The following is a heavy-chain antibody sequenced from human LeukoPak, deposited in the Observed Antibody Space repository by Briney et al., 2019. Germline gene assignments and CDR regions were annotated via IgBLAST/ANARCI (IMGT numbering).Heavy chain of an antibody. Sequence: ASVKVSCKASGYTFTGYYMHWVRQAPGQGLEWMGGIIPIFGTANYAQKFQGRVTITADKSTSTAYMELSSLRSEDTAVYYCARVGRNGYYYYYYMDVWGKGTTVTISS. V-gene: IGHV1-69*06. CDR3: ARVGRNGYYYYYYMDV. CDR1: GYTFTGYY. J-gene: IGHJ6*03. CDR2: IIPIFGTA.